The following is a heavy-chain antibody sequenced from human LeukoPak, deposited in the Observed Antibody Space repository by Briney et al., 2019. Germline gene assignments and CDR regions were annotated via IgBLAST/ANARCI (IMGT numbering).Heavy chain of an antibody. CDR2: INSDGSDI. J-gene: IGHJ2*01. D-gene: IGHD3-10*01. CDR1: AFTFSNNW. V-gene: IGHV3-74*01. CDR3: ARDSGSDQSDWYFDL. Sequence: GGSLRLSCAASAFTFSNNWMHWVRQAPGTGLEWLSRINSDGSDIGYAVSVRGRFTISRDNAKNTVYLQMNGLRAEGSAVYYCARDSGSDQSDWYFDLWGRGTLVTVSS.